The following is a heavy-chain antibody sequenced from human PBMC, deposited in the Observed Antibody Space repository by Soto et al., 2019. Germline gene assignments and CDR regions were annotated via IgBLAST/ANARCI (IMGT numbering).Heavy chain of an antibody. CDR2: MYQRWTT. V-gene: IGHV4-30-2*01. J-gene: IGHJ5*02. Sequence: PSETLSLTCAVSGGSITSGGYSWGWNRQPPGQGMGWSGYMYQRWTTYYIPSRKGRVTISLDPSRSECSLRLNSVTAADTAVYFCASSKYDVVAGSVWFDPWGQGTLVTVSS. CDR1: GGSITSGGYS. CDR3: ASSKYDVVAGSVWFDP. D-gene: IGHD2-21*01.